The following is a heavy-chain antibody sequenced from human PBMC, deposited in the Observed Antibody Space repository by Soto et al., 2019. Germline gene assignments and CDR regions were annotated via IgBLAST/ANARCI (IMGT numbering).Heavy chain of an antibody. Sequence: PGGSLRLSCAASGFTFSSYWMSWVRQAPGKGLEWVANIKQDGSEKYYVDSVKGRFTISRDNAKNSLYLQMNSLRAEDTAVYYCARGHYDFWSGYSYGMDVWGQGTTVTVS. CDR3: ARGHYDFWSGYSYGMDV. V-gene: IGHV3-7*03. CDR2: IKQDGSEK. D-gene: IGHD3-3*01. J-gene: IGHJ6*02. CDR1: GFTFSSYW.